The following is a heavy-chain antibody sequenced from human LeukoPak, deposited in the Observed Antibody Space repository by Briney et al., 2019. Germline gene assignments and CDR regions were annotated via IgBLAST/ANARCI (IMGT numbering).Heavy chain of an antibody. CDR2: IYYSGST. CDR3: ARETAYGYDHWYFDL. D-gene: IGHD5-12*01. J-gene: IGHJ2*01. V-gene: IGHV4-30-4*01. CDR1: GGSFSGYY. Sequence: SETLSLTCAVYGGSFSGYYWSWIRQPPGKGLEWIGYIYYSGSTYYNPSLKSRVTISVDTSKNQFSLKLSSVTAADTAVYYCARETAYGYDHWYFDLWGRGTLVTVSS.